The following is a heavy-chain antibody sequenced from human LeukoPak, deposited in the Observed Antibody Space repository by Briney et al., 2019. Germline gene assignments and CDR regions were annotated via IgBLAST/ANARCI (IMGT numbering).Heavy chain of an antibody. Sequence: ASVKVSCKASGYTFTSYYMYWVRQAPGQGLEWMGLINPSGSSTSYAQKFQGRLSLTRDMSTSTDYMELSGLRSEDTAVYYCARDNSVGDTAWWFDPWGQGTLVTVSS. CDR3: ARDNSVGDTAWWFDP. CDR2: INPSGSST. V-gene: IGHV1-46*01. CDR1: GYTFTSYY. D-gene: IGHD1-26*01. J-gene: IGHJ5*02.